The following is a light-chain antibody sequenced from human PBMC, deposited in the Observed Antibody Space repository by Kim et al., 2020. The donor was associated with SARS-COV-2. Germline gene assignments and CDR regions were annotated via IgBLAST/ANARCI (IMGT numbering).Light chain of an antibody. Sequence: APGKTDRFSCGGDNSGSEGVHWYQKKPGQAPVLVIYYDSDRPSGIPERFSGSNSGNTATLTISRVEAGDEADYYCQVWDSSSDHRVFGGGTQLTVL. V-gene: IGLV3-21*04. CDR2: YDS. J-gene: IGLJ2*01. CDR3: QVWDSSSDHRV. CDR1: NSGSEG.